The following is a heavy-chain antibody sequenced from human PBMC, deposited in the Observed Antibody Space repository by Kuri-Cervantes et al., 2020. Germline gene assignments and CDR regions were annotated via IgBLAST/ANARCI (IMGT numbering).Heavy chain of an antibody. D-gene: IGHD3-3*01. Sequence: SETLSLTCTVSGGSISSGSYYWSWIRQPPGKGLEWIGYIYYSGSTNYNPSLKSRVTISVDTSKNQFSLKLSSVTAVDTAVYYCARAKATFGARKSGMDVWGQGTTVTVSS. CDR2: IYYSGST. J-gene: IGHJ6*02. CDR3: ARAKATFGARKSGMDV. CDR1: GGSISSGSYY. V-gene: IGHV4-61*01.